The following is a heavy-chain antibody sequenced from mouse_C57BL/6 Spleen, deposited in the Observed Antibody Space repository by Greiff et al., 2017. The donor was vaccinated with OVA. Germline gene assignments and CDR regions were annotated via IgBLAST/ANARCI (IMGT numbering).Heavy chain of an antibody. CDR2: ISYDGRN. V-gene: IGHV3-6*01. J-gene: IGHJ2*01. D-gene: IGHD6-2*01. CDR3: ATESASLDY. CDR1: GYSITSGYY. Sequence: EVQLQESGPGLVKPSQSLSLTCSVTGYSITSGYYWNWIRQFPGNKLEWMGYISYDGRNHYNPSLNNRISITRDTSENQFFLKLNSVTTEDTATYYCATESASLDYWGQGTTLTVSS.